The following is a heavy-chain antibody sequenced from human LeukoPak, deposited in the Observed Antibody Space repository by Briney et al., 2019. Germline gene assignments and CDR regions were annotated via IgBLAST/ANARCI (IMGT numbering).Heavy chain of an antibody. J-gene: IGHJ3*02. Sequence: ASVKVSCKASGYTFTSYDINWVRQATGQGLEWMGWMNPNSGNTGYAQKFQGRVTMTRNTSISTAYTELSSLRSDDTAVYYCAGEDNSSGYRPFDIWGQGTMVTVPS. CDR1: GYTFTSYD. V-gene: IGHV1-8*01. CDR3: AGEDNSSGYRPFDI. D-gene: IGHD3-22*01. CDR2: MNPNSGNT.